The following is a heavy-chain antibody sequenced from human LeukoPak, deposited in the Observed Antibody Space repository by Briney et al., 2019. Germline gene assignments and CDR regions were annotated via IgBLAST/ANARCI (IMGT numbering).Heavy chain of an antibody. J-gene: IGHJ1*01. V-gene: IGHV3-23*01. CDR2: ISGSSDST. CDR3: AKDLSSSWQYFHF. CDR1: GFTFSSYA. Sequence: GGSLRLSCAASGFTFSSYAMSWVRQAPGKGLEWVSTISGSSDSTYYTDSVKGRFTISRDNSKNTLYLQVNSLRAEDTAIYYCAKDLSSSWQYFHFWGQGTLVTVSS. D-gene: IGHD6-13*01.